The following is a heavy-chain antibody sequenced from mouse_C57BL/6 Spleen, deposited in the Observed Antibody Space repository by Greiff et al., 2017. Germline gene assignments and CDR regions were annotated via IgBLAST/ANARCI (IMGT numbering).Heavy chain of an antibody. D-gene: IGHD1-1*01. V-gene: IGHV1-54*01. CDR2: INPGSGGT. CDR1: GYAFTNYL. CDR3: ARHYYGSTYFGY. Sequence: QVQLQQSGAELARPGTSVKVSCKASGYAFTNYLIEWVKQRPGQGLEWIGVINPGSGGTNYNVKFKGKATLTADKSSSTAYMQLSSLTSEDSAVYFCARHYYGSTYFGYWGQGTTLTVSS. J-gene: IGHJ2*01.